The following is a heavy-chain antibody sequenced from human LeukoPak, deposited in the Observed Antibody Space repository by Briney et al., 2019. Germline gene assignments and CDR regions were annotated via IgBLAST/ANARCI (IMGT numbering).Heavy chain of an antibody. D-gene: IGHD3-22*01. CDR3: ARLQWNYDSSGSRPYYFDF. Sequence: SETLSLTCTVSGXSISSSYFWGWIRPPPGKGLEWIGSIYYSGSTYYNPSLKSRVTISVDTSKYQFSLNLSSVTAADTAVYYCARLQWNYDSSGSRPYYFDFWGQGTLVTVSS. V-gene: IGHV4-39*01. CDR2: IYYSGST. J-gene: IGHJ4*02. CDR1: GXSISSSYF.